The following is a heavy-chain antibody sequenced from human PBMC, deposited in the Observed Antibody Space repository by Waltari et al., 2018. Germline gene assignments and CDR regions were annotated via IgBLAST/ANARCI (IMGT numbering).Heavy chain of an antibody. CDR1: GYSISSGYY. J-gene: IGHJ2*01. Sequence: QVQLQESGPGLVKPSETLSLTCAVSGYSISSGYYWGWIRQPPGKGLEWIGSIYHSGSTYYNPSLKSRVTISVDTSKNQFSLKLSSVTAADTAVYYCARTSQYSSGWYWYFDLWGRGTLVTVSS. D-gene: IGHD6-19*01. CDR3: ARTSQYSSGWYWYFDL. CDR2: IYHSGST. V-gene: IGHV4-38-2*01.